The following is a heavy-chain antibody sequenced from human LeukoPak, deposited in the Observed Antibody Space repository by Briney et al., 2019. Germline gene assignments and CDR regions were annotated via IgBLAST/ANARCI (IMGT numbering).Heavy chain of an antibody. CDR1: GFTFSSYA. CDR2: ISGCGGST. J-gene: IGHJ4*02. D-gene: IGHD6-13*01. Sequence: GGSLRLSCVASGFTFSSYAMSWVRQAPGKGLEWVSVISGCGGSTYYADSVKGRFTISRDKSKNTLYLQTNSLRDEDTAVYYCAKLAAGSWTDHWGQGTLVTVSS. V-gene: IGHV3-23*01. CDR3: AKLAAGSWTDH.